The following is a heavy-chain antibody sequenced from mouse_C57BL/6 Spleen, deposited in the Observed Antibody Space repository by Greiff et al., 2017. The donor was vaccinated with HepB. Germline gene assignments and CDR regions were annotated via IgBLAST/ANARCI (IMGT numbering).Heavy chain of an antibody. V-gene: IGHV3-6*01. Sequence: EVKLQESGPGLVKPSQSLSLTCSVTGYSITSGYYWNWIRQFPGNKLEWMGYISYDGSNNYNPSLKNRISITRDTSKNQFFLKLNSVTTEDTATYYCARIYYDYDPWFAYWGQGTLVTVSA. CDR1: GYSITSGYY. D-gene: IGHD2-4*01. J-gene: IGHJ3*01. CDR3: ARIYYDYDPWFAY. CDR2: ISYDGSN.